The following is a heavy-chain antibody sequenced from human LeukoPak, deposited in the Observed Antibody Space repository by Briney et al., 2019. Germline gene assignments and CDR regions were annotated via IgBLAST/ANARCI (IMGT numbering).Heavy chain of an antibody. J-gene: IGHJ4*02. V-gene: IGHV1-2*02. CDR3: ARSARAYCGGDCYPTIDY. CDR1: GYTFTGYY. D-gene: IGHD2-21*02. CDR2: INPNSGGT. Sequence: ASVKVSCKASGYTFTGYYMHWVRQAPGQGLEWMGWINPNSGGTNYAQKFQGRVTMTRDTSISTAYMELSRLRSDDTAVYYCARSARAYCGGDCYPTIDYWGEVTLVTVSS.